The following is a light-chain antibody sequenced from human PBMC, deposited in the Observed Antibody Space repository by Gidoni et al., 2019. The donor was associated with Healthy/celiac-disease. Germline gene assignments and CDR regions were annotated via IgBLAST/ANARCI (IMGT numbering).Light chain of an antibody. V-gene: IGKV1-39*01. CDR3: QHSYSTPWT. CDR2: AAA. J-gene: IGKJ1*01. Sequence: IQMTHSPSSLSASVGDRVTITCRASQSISSYLNWYQQKPGKAPKLLIYAAASLQSGVPSRFSGSGSGTDFTLTISRLQPEDLATYYCQHSYSTPWTFGQGTKVEIK. CDR1: QSISSY.